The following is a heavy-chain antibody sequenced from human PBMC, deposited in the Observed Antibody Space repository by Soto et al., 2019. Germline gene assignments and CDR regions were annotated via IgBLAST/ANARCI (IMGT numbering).Heavy chain of an antibody. J-gene: IGHJ6*02. Sequence: QVQLQQWGAGLLKPSETLSLTCAVYGGSFSGYYWSWIRQPPGKGLEWIGEINHSGSTNYNPSLKRRVTISADTSKNRFPLTLSSVTAADTAVYYFARAPMVRGVIRASLYYSHGMDVCGQGTAVSVSS. V-gene: IGHV4-34*01. D-gene: IGHD3-10*01. CDR1: GGSFSGYY. CDR3: ARAPMVRGVIRASLYYSHGMDV. CDR2: INHSGST.